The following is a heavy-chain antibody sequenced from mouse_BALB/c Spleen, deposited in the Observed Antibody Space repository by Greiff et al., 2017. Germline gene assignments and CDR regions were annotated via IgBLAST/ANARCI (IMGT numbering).Heavy chain of an antibody. CDR2: ISSGGSYT. CDR3: ARDSRWFAY. Sequence: EVHLVESGGGLVKPGGSLKLSCAASGFTFSSYAMSWVRQSPEKRLEWVAEISSGGSYTYYPDTVTGRFTISRDNAKNTLYLEMSSLRSEDTAMYYCARDSRWFAYWGQGTLVTVSA. CDR1: GFTFSSYA. V-gene: IGHV5-9-4*01. J-gene: IGHJ3*01.